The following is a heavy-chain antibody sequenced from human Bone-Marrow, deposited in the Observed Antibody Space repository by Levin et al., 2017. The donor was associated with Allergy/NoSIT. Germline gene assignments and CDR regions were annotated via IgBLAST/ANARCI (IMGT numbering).Heavy chain of an antibody. J-gene: IGHJ4*02. Sequence: GESLKISCAASGFTFSNYPMHWVRQAPGKGLEWVAVISYDENDKYYADSVKGRFTISRDNSKNTLYMQMNSLRPEDTAVYYCARNLDYGEDYWGQGTLVTVSS. CDR2: ISYDENDK. V-gene: IGHV3-30-3*01. D-gene: IGHD4-17*01. CDR3: ARNLDYGEDY. CDR1: GFTFSNYP.